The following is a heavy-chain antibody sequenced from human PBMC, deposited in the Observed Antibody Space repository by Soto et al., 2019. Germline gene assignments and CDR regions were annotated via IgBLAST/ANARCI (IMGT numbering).Heavy chain of an antibody. Sequence: QVQLVESGGGVVQPGRSLRLSCAASGFTFSSYGMPWVRQAPGKGLEWVAVISYDGSNKYYAHSVKGRFTISRDNSKNTLYLQMSSLRAEDTAVYYCAIADNADLYGLLDYGGQGTLVTVSS. CDR3: AIADNADLYGLLDY. V-gene: IGHV3-30*03. D-gene: IGHD4-17*01. CDR2: ISYDGSNK. J-gene: IGHJ4*02. CDR1: GFTFSSYG.